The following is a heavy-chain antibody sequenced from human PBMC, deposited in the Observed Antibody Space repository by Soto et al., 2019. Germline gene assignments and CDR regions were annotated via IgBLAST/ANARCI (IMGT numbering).Heavy chain of an antibody. CDR3: ARGQYCSSASCYIRGAHTKLRFDR. D-gene: IGHD2-2*02. CDR1: GGSFNSYY. Sequence: SETLSLTCTVSGGSFNSYYWNWIRQPPGKGLEWIGYISYSGSTNYNPSLKSRVTISVDTSKNHFSLQLRSVTAADTAVYYCARGQYCSSASCYIRGAHTKLRFDRWGQGTLVTVSS. J-gene: IGHJ5*02. CDR2: ISYSGST. V-gene: IGHV4-59*01.